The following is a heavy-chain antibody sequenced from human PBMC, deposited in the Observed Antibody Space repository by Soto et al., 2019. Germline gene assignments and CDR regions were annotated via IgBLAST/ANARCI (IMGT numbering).Heavy chain of an antibody. D-gene: IGHD3-22*01. CDR3: ARRSGYNFYYNYYGMAV. CDR1: GGSISSSNYY. CDR2: ISYSGTT. Sequence: SETLSLTCTVSGGSISSSNYYWGWIRQPPGKGLEWIGSISYSGTTYYNPSLKSRVTISVDTSKNQFSLKLSSVTAADTAVYYCARRSGYNFYYNYYGMAVWGQGTTVTVSS. J-gene: IGHJ6*02. V-gene: IGHV4-39*01.